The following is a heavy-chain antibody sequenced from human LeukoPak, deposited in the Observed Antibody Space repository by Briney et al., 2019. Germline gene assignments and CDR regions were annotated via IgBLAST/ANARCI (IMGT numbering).Heavy chain of an antibody. J-gene: IGHJ5*02. CDR2: IYYSGTT. CDR3: ARDRATVTPGFDP. Sequence: SETLSLTCTVSGGSISSDNYYWGWIRQPPGKGLEWIGSIYYSGTTYYNPSLKSRVTISVDTSKNQFSLKLSSVTAADTAVYYCARDRATVTPGFDPWGQGTLVTVSS. CDR1: GGSISSDNYY. D-gene: IGHD4-17*01. V-gene: IGHV4-39*07.